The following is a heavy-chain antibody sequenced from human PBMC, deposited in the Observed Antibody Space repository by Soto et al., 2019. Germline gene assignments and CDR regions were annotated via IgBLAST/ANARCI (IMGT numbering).Heavy chain of an antibody. D-gene: IGHD2-15*01. CDR1: GFTFSSYD. CDR3: ARGGVVVAATLYGMDV. V-gene: IGHV3-13*01. J-gene: IGHJ6*02. Sequence: EVQLVESGGGLVQPGGSLRLSCAASGFTFSSYDMHWVRQATGKGLERVSAIATAGDTYYPGSVKGRFTIYRENAKNSLYLQMNSLRAGDTAVYYCARGGVVVAATLYGMDVWGQGTTVTVSS. CDR2: IATAGDT.